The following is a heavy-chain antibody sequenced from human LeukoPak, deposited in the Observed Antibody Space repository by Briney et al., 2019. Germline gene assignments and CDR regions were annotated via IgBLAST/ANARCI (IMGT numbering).Heavy chain of an antibody. CDR3: TRSYDY. CDR2: VNSDGSST. D-gene: IGHD5-18*01. Sequence: GGSLRLSCAASGFTFSSYWMHWVRHAPGKGLVGVSRVNSDGSSTSYADSVKGRFTISRDNAKNTLYLQMNSLRAEDTAVYYCTRSYDYWGQGTLVTVSS. V-gene: IGHV3-74*01. J-gene: IGHJ4*02. CDR1: GFTFSSYW.